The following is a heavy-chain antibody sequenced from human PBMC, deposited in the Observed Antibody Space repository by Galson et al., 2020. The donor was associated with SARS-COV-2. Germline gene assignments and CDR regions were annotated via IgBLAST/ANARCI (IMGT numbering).Heavy chain of an antibody. D-gene: IGHD6-19*01. Sequence: KMSGPTLVNPTQTLTLTCTFSGFSLSTSGVGVGWIRQPPGKALEWLALLYWDDDKRYSPSLKSRLTITKDTSKNQVVLTMTNMDPVDTATYYCAHRRGGWYGGGVDYWGQGTLVTVSS. V-gene: IGHV2-5*02. CDR2: LYWDDDK. J-gene: IGHJ4*02. CDR3: AHRRGGWYGGGVDY. CDR1: GFSLSTSGVG.